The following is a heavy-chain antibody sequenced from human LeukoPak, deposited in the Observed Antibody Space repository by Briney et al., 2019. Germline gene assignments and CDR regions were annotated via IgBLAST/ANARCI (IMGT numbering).Heavy chain of an antibody. CDR3: AREGYCSGGTCYSIMNWFDP. Sequence: GASVKVSCKASGYRFTSYGITWVRQAPGQGLEWMGWISAYNGNTNYAQKLQGRVTLTTDTSTSTAYMELRSLRSDDTAVYYCAREGYCSGGTCYSIMNWFDPWGQGTLVTVSS. CDR2: ISAYNGNT. V-gene: IGHV1-18*01. CDR1: GYRFTSYG. J-gene: IGHJ5*02. D-gene: IGHD2-15*01.